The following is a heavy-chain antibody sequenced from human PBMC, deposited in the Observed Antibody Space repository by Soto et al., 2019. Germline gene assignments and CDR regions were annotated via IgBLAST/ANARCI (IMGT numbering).Heavy chain of an antibody. CDR3: ARDQRYYDSSGYYWYYYGMDV. CDR1: GFTFSSYS. J-gene: IGHJ6*02. Sequence: LRLSCAASGFTFSSYSMNWVRQAPGKGLEWVSYISSSSSTIYYADSVKGRFTISRDNAKNSLYLQMNSLRDEDTAVYYCARDQRYYDSSGYYWYYYGMDVWGQGTTVTVSS. V-gene: IGHV3-48*02. D-gene: IGHD3-22*01. CDR2: ISSSSSTI.